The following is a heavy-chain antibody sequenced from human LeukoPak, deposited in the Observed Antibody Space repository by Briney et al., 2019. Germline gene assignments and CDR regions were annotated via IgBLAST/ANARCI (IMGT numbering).Heavy chain of an antibody. V-gene: IGHV3-23*01. D-gene: IGHD5-12*01. Sequence: GVSLRLSCAASGFTFTTNAMSWVRQAPGKGLEWVSAISGRTGATYYADSEKGRFTISRDNSKSTLYLQMDSLRAEDTAVYYCAKCGNSGCHLIDYWGQGTLVTVSS. CDR2: ISGRTGAT. CDR3: AKCGNSGCHLIDY. J-gene: IGHJ4*02. CDR1: GFTFTTNA.